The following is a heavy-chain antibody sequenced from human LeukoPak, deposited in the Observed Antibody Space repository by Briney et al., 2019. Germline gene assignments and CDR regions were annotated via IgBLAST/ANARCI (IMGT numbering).Heavy chain of an antibody. CDR1: GFTFSSYA. Sequence: GGSLRLSCAASGFTFSSYAMHWVRQAPGKGLEWVAVISYDGSNKYYADSVKGRFTISRDNSKNTLYLQMNSLRAEDTAVYYCARGRGTSCYVCYYYGMDVWDQGTTVTVSS. V-gene: IGHV3-30-3*01. J-gene: IGHJ6*02. D-gene: IGHD2-2*01. CDR3: ARGRGTSCYVCYYYGMDV. CDR2: ISYDGSNK.